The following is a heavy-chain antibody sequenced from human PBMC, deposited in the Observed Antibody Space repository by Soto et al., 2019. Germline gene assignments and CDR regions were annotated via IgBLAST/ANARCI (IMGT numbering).Heavy chain of an antibody. Sequence: PGGSLRLSCVVSGFSFSSVWMTWVRQAPGKGLECVANIKYDGSEEYYVDSVKGGFTISRDNAKNSLYLQMNSLRDEDSAVYYCVTDLNWQGHWGQGT. CDR1: GFSFSSVW. CDR2: IKYDGSEE. J-gene: IGHJ4*02. V-gene: IGHV3-7*01. CDR3: VTDLNWQGH.